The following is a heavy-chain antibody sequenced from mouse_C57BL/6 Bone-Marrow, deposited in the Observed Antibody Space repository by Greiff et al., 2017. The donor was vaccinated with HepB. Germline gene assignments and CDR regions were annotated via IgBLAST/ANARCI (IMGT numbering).Heavy chain of an antibody. CDR3: ASRGYSYAMDD. D-gene: IGHD3-1*01. Sequence: VQLQQSGAELARPGASVKLSCKASGYTFTSYGISWVKQRTGQGLEWIGEIYPRSGNTYYNEKFKGKATLTADKSSSTAYMELRSLASEDSAVYFCASRGYSYAMDDWGQGTSVTVAS. J-gene: IGHJ4*01. CDR2: IYPRSGNT. V-gene: IGHV1-81*01. CDR1: GYTFTSYG.